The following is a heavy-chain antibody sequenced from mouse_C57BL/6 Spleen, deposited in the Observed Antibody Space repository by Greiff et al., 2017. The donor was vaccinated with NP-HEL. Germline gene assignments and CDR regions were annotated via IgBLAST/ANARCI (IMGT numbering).Heavy chain of an antibody. CDR3: AREDYGSGGFAY. J-gene: IGHJ3*01. Sequence: QVQLQQPGAELVKPGASVKLSCKASGYTFTSYWMQWVKQRPGQGLEWIGEIDPSDSYTNYNQKFKGKATLTVDTSSSTAYMQLSSLTAEDSAVYYCAREDYGSGGFAYWGQGTLVTVSA. V-gene: IGHV1-50*01. D-gene: IGHD1-1*01. CDR1: GYTFTSYW. CDR2: IDPSDSYT.